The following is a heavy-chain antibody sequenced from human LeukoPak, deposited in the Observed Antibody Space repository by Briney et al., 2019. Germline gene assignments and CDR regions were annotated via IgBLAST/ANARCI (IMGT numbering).Heavy chain of an antibody. CDR1: GFIFSTYG. CDR3: AKDDSAWLIDY. J-gene: IGHJ4*02. V-gene: IGHV3-30*02. D-gene: IGHD5-24*01. CDR2: IRNDGSDK. Sequence: GGSLRLSCAASGFIFSTYGMHWVRQAPGKGLEWVAFIRNDGSDKYYAVSVKGRFTISRDNSKNTLYLQMNSLRAEDTAVYYCAKDDSAWLIDYWGQGTLVTVSS.